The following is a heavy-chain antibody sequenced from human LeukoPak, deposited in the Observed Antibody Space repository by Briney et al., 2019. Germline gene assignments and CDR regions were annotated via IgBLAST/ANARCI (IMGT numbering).Heavy chain of an antibody. CDR3: AKAMGATFDY. D-gene: IGHD1-26*01. J-gene: IGHJ4*02. V-gene: IGHV3-30*18. CDR2: ISYDGSNK. CDR1: GFTFSSYG. Sequence: GGSLRLSCAASGFTFSSYGMHWVRQAPGKGLEWVAVISYDGSNKYYADSVKGRFTISRDNSKDTLYLQMNSPRAEDTAVYYCAKAMGATFDYWGQGTLVTVSS.